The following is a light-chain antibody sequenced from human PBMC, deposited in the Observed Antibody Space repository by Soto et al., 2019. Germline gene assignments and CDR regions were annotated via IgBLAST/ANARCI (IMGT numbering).Light chain of an antibody. J-gene: IGKJ1*01. Sequence: DIQMTQSPSTLSGSVGDRVTITFLASPSISNLLAWYQQKPGKAPKILIYKKFSVEGGVPSRFSGSGSGTEFTLTISNLQPYDFATYHCRQYHSYSTFGQGTKVDIK. CDR2: KKF. V-gene: IGKV1-5*03. CDR3: RQYHSYST. CDR1: PSISNL.